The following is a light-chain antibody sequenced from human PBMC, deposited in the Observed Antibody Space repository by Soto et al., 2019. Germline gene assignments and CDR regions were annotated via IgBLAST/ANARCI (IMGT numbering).Light chain of an antibody. CDR1: SIDVGGFNS. Sequence: QSALTQPRSVSGSPGQSVTISCTGTSIDVGGFNSVSWYQQHPGKAPKLMIYDVNKRPSGVPDRFSGSKSGSTASLTISGLQAEDEADYYCCSYAGSYSYAFATGTKVTVL. CDR2: DVN. CDR3: CSYAGSYSYA. J-gene: IGLJ1*01. V-gene: IGLV2-11*01.